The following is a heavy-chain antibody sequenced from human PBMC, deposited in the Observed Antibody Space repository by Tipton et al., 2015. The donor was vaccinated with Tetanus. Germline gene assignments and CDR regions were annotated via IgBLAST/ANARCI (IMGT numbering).Heavy chain of an antibody. CDR2: INHSGST. V-gene: IGHV4-34*01. CDR1: GGSFSGYY. J-gene: IGHJ4*02. CDR3: ARGPMVRGVTRFDY. Sequence: TLSLTCAVYGGSFSGYYWSWIRQPPGKGLEWIGEINHSGSTNHNPSLKSRVTILVDTSKNQFSLKLSSVTAADSAVYYCARGPMVRGVTRFDYWGQGTLVTVSS. D-gene: IGHD3-10*01.